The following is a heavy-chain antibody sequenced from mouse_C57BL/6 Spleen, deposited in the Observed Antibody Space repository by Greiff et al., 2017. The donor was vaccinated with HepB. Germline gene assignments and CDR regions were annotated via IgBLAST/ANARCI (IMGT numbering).Heavy chain of an antibody. J-gene: IGHJ1*03. CDR2: IYPGDGDT. CDR3: ARLLRHSYWYFDV. CDR1: GYAFSSYW. Sequence: QVQLQQSGAELVKPGASVKISCKASGYAFSSYWMNWVKQRPGKGLEWIGQIYPGDGDTNYNGKFKGKATLTADKSSTTAYMQLSSLTSEDSAVYFCARLLRHSYWYFDVWGTGTTVTVSS. V-gene: IGHV1-80*01. D-gene: IGHD1-2*01.